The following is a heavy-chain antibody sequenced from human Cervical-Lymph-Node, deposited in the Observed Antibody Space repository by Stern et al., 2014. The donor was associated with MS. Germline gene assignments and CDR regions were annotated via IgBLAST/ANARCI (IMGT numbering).Heavy chain of an antibody. J-gene: IGHJ4*02. CDR2: INAGNGNT. Sequence: QVQLVQSGAEVKKPGASVKVSCKTSGDTFTRSSIHWVRQAPGQRLEWMGWINAGNGNTKYSEKFQGRVTITRDTSASTVYMDLRSLRPEDTAVYYCARDLSAAFSSSWDYWGQGTQVTVSS. V-gene: IGHV1-3*01. D-gene: IGHD6-6*01. CDR1: GDTFTRSS. CDR3: ARDLSAAFSSSWDY.